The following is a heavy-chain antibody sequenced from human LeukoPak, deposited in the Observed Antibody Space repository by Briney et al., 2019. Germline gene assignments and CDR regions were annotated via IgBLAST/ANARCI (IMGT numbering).Heavy chain of an antibody. J-gene: IGHJ4*02. D-gene: IGHD6-19*01. CDR1: GFTFSSYA. V-gene: IGHV3-23*01. CDR2: ISGSGGST. CDR3: AGARYSSGWYLMGYFDY. Sequence: GGSLRLSCAASGFTFSSYAMSWVRQAPGKGLEWVSAISGSGGSTYYADSVKGRFTISRDNSKNTLYLQRNSLRAEDTAVYYCAGARYSSGWYLMGYFDYWGQGTLVTVSS.